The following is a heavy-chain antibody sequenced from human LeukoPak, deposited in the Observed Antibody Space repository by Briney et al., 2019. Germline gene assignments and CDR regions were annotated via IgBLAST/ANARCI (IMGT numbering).Heavy chain of an antibody. CDR3: ARPYSSSWFGAFDI. CDR2: IKEDGSEK. Sequence: GGSLRLSCAAPGFTFRSYWMSWVRQAPGKGPEWVANIKEDGSEKYHVESVKGRFTISRDNAKNSLYLQMNSLRAEDTAMYYCARPYSSSWFGAFDIWGRGTMVIVSS. CDR1: GFTFRSYW. J-gene: IGHJ3*02. D-gene: IGHD6-13*01. V-gene: IGHV3-7*03.